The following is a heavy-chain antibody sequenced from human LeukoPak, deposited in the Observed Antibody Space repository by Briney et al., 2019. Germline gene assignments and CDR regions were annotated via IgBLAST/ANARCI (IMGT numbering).Heavy chain of an antibody. CDR2: VNHSGGT. D-gene: IGHD2-8*01. CDR1: GGSLTGYY. J-gene: IGHJ4*02. V-gene: IGHV4-34*01. Sequence: SETLSLTCGVYGGSLTGYYWTWVRQPPGKRPEWIGEVNHSGGTNYNPSLKSRVTISVDTSRTQFSLKMNSVTAADTAVYYCARGNVLMLCATLDSWGQGTLVTVSS. CDR3: ARGNVLMLCATLDS.